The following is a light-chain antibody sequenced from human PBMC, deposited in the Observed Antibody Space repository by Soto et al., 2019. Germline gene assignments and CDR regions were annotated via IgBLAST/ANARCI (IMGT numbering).Light chain of an antibody. CDR1: SSDVGGYNY. V-gene: IGLV2-14*01. J-gene: IGLJ3*02. CDR2: EVS. CDR3: SSYTSSNTWL. Sequence: QSALTQPASVSGSPGQSITISCTGTSSDVGGYNYVSWYQQHPDKAPKLMIYEVSNRPSGVSNRFSGSKSGNTASLTISGLQAEDEADYYCSSYTSSNTWLFGGGTQLTVL.